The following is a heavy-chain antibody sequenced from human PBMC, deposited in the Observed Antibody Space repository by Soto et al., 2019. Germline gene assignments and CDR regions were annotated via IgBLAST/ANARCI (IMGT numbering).Heavy chain of an antibody. CDR1: GFSLSTTGVG. CDR2: IYWDDDK. Sequence: QITLKESGPTLVKPTQTLTLTCTFSGFSLSTTGVGVGLIRQPPGKALEWLALIYWDDDKRYNPSLKSRLTITKDTSKNQVVLTMTNMDPVDTATYYCVQSRCGGDCLQSYSSHSYYGLDVWGQGTTVTVSS. V-gene: IGHV2-5*02. D-gene: IGHD2-21*01. J-gene: IGHJ6*02. CDR3: VQSRCGGDCLQSYSSHSYYGLDV.